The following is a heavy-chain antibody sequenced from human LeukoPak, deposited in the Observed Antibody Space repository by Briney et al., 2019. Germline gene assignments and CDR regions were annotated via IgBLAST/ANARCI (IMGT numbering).Heavy chain of an antibody. Sequence: ASVKVSCKASGYTFTSYGISWVRQAPGQGLEWMGWVSAYNGNTNYAQKLQGRVTMTTDTSTSTAYMELSRLRSDDTAVYYCARVMYSSSPTPFDYWGQGTLVTVSS. CDR3: ARVMYSSSPTPFDY. CDR2: VSAYNGNT. CDR1: GYTFTSYG. J-gene: IGHJ4*02. D-gene: IGHD6-6*01. V-gene: IGHV1-18*01.